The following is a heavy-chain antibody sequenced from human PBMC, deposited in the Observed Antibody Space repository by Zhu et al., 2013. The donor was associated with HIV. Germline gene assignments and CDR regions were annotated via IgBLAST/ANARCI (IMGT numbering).Heavy chain of an antibody. D-gene: IGHD6-6*01. CDR1: GGTFSSYA. J-gene: IGHJ5*02. V-gene: IGHV1-69*01. CDR2: IIPIFGTA. Sequence: VQLVQSGAEVKKPGSSVKVSCKASGGTFSSYAISWVRQAPGQGLEWMGGIIPIFGTANYAQKFQGRVTITADESTSTAYMELSSLRSEDTAVYYCARESRLHGRAYSSSSGNWFDPWGQGTLVTVSS. CDR3: ARESRLHGRAYSSSSGNWFDP.